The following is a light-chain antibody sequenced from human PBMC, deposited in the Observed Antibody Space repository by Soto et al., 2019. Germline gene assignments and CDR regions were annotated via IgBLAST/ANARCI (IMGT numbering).Light chain of an antibody. CDR1: QGIGDT. J-gene: IGKJ1*01. CDR3: QQYNNWTKP. V-gene: IGKV3-15*01. CDR2: DTS. Sequence: IVVTKYPTTLSTSPTYVATLSCRASQGIGDTLAWYQQKPGQTPRLLIYDTSIRATGVPARFSGSRSGAEFTLTIASLQSEDFTVYYCQQYNNWTKPFGQGSKVEIK.